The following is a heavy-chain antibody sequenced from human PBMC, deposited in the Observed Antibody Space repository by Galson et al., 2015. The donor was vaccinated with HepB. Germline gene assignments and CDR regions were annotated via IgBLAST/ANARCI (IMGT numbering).Heavy chain of an antibody. CDR3: AREGPGYSSSWYGYYFDY. Sequence: TLSLTCTVSGGSISSGSYYWSWIRQPAGKGLEWIGRIYTSGSTNYNPSLKSRVTMSVDTSKNQFSLKLSSVTAADTAVYYCAREGPGYSSSWYGYYFDYWGQGTLVTVSS. J-gene: IGHJ4*02. CDR2: IYTSGST. D-gene: IGHD6-13*01. V-gene: IGHV4-61*02. CDR1: GGSISSGSYY.